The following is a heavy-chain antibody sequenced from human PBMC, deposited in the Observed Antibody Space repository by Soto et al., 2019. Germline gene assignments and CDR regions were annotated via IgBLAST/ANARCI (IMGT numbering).Heavy chain of an antibody. CDR1: GFSFSSCS. CDR2: ISGSGDTK. D-gene: IGHD2-8*01. Sequence: GGSLRLSCAASGFSFSSCSMNWVRQAPGKGLEWVSFISGSGDTKYYADSVKGRFTISRDNAKNSLYLQMSSLRDEDTAVYYCAKYCSSDVCFDYWGQGTLVTVSS. J-gene: IGHJ4*02. V-gene: IGHV3-48*02. CDR3: AKYCSSDVCFDY.